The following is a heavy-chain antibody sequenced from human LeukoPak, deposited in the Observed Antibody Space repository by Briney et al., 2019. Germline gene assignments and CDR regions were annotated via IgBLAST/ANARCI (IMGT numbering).Heavy chain of an antibody. Sequence: GSLSLSCPPSEFTFSSYGMHWFRQAPGKGLEWVAVISYDGSNKYYADSVKGRFTISRDNSKNTLYLQMNSLRAEDTAVYYCAKDGSGYDWNYWGQGTLVTVSS. D-gene: IGHD5-12*01. CDR1: EFTFSSYG. CDR3: AKDGSGYDWNY. CDR2: ISYDGSNK. J-gene: IGHJ4*02. V-gene: IGHV3-30*18.